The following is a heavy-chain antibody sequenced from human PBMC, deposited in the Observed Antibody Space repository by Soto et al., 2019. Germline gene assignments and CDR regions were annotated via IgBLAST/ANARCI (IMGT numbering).Heavy chain of an antibody. J-gene: IGHJ6*02. CDR1: GGTFSSYA. V-gene: IGHV1-69*13. CDR2: IIPIFGTA. CDR3: AARDYSNTYYYYGMDV. D-gene: IGHD4-4*01. Sequence: SVKVSCKASGGTFSSYAISWVRQAPGQGLEWMGGIIPIFGTANYAQKFQGRVAITADESTSTAYMELSSLRSEDTAVYYCAARDYSNTYYYYGMDVWGQGTTVTVSS.